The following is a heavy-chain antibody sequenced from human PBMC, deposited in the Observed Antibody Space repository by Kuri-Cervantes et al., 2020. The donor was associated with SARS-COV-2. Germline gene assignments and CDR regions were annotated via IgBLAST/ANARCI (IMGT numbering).Heavy chain of an antibody. J-gene: IGHJ2*01. Sequence: LSLTCAASGFTFDDYAMHWVRQAPGKGLEWVSGISWSSGSIGYADSVKGRFTISRDNAKNSLYLQMNSLRAEDTALYYCAKESWYEDSRLGYFDLWGRGTLVTVSS. V-gene: IGHV3-9*01. CDR3: AKESWYEDSRLGYFDL. CDR1: GFTFDDYA. CDR2: ISWSSGSI. D-gene: IGHD2-15*01.